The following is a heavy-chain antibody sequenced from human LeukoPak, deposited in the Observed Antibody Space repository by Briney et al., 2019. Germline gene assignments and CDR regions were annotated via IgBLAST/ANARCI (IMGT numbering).Heavy chain of an antibody. V-gene: IGHV4-59*01. CDR2: VDHTGST. J-gene: IGHJ4*02. CDR3: ARLTSDSSDYYTSPRIFDY. CDR1: DDSITMYY. D-gene: IGHD3-22*01. Sequence: SETLSLTCSVSDDSITMYYWTWIRQPPGKGLEWIGYVDHTGSTNFNPSLNGRVSISRDTTKNLFSLRLRSVTAADTAVYYCARLTSDSSDYYTSPRIFDYWGQGTLVTVSS.